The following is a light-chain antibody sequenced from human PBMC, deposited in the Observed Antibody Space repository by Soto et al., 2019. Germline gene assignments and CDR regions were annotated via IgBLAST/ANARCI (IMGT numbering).Light chain of an antibody. CDR3: SSYAGSNNYV. J-gene: IGLJ1*01. CDR2: EVS. V-gene: IGLV2-8*01. Sequence: QSALTQPPSASGSPGQSVTISCTGTSSVVGGYNYVSWYQQHPGKAPKLMIYEVSKRPSGVPDRFSGSKSGNTASLTVSGLQAEDEADSSCSSYAGSNNYVFGTGTKVTVL. CDR1: SSVVGGYNY.